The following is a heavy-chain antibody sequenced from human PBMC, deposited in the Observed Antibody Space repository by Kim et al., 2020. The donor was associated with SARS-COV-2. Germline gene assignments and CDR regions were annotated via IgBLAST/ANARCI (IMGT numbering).Heavy chain of an antibody. CDR3: ASGGTI. V-gene: IGHV3-23*01. Sequence: GGSLRLSCAASGFTFSNFGMNWVRQAPGKGLEWVSGITNSGDSTYYAESVKGRFTISRDNSQSTLHLQMNSLRAEDTAIYYCASGGTIWGQGTRVTVSS. J-gene: IGHJ4*02. D-gene: IGHD3-16*01. CDR2: ITNSGDST. CDR1: GFTFSNFG.